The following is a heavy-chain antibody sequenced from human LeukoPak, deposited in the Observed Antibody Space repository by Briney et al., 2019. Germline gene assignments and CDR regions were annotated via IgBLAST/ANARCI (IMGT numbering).Heavy chain of an antibody. CDR2: ISSSSSTI. CDR1: GFTFSSYS. V-gene: IGHV3-48*04. D-gene: IGHD6-13*01. Sequence: AGSLRLSCAASGFTFSSYSMNWVRQAPGKGLEWVSYISSSSSTIYYADSVKGRFTTSRDNAKNTLYLQMNSLRAEDTAVYYCARDRGSSCLDVWGKGTTVTVSS. J-gene: IGHJ6*04. CDR3: ARDRGSSCLDV.